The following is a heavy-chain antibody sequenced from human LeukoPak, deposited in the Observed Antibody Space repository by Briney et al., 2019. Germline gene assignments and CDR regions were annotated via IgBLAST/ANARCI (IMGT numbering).Heavy chain of an antibody. D-gene: IGHD3-22*01. Sequence: ASVKVSCKASGGTFSSYAISWVRQAPGQGLEWMGGIIPIFGTANYAQKFQGRVTITADESTSTAYMELSSLRSEDTAVYYCARGGYYYDSSGYYNWGQGTLVTVSS. CDR3: ARGGYYYDSSGYYN. CDR2: IIPIFGTA. V-gene: IGHV1-69*13. CDR1: GGTFSSYA. J-gene: IGHJ4*02.